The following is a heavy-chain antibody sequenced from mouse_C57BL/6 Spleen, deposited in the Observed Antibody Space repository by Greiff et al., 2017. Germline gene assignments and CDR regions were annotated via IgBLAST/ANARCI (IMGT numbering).Heavy chain of an antibody. V-gene: IGHV5-4*01. CDR2: ISDGGSYT. CDR1: GFTFSSYA. J-gene: IGHJ3*01. Sequence: EVMLVESGGGLVKPGGSLKLSCAASGFTFSSYAMSWVRQTPEKRLEWVATISDGGSYTYYPDNVKGRFTISRGNAKNNLYLQMSHLKSEDTAMYYCARDDDYSFAYWGQGTLVTVSA. D-gene: IGHD2-3*01. CDR3: ARDDDYSFAY.